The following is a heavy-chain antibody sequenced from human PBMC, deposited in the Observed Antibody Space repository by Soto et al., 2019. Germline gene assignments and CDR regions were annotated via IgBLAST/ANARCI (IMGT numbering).Heavy chain of an antibody. D-gene: IGHD3-3*01. CDR2: INAGNGNT. Sequence: ASVKVSGKASGYTFTSYAMHWVRQAPGQRLEWMGWINAGNGNTKYSQKFQGRVTITRDTSASTAYMELSSLRSEDTAVYYCAREILTXPNYDLWSGYYWPAFDIWGQGTMVTVSS. CDR1: GYTFTSYA. V-gene: IGHV1-3*01. J-gene: IGHJ3*02. CDR3: AREILTXPNYDLWSGYYWPAFDI.